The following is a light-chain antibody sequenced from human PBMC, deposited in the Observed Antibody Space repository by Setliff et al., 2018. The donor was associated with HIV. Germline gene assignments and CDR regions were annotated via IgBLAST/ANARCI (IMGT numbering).Light chain of an antibody. V-gene: IGLV3-21*04. CDR2: YDS. Sequence: SELTQPPSVSVAPGKTARITCGGNNIGSKSVHWYQQKPGQAPVLVIYYDSDRPSGIPERFSGSNSGNTATLTISRVEAGDEADYYCQVWDSSSDHSYVFGTGTKV. J-gene: IGLJ1*01. CDR3: QVWDSSSDHSYV. CDR1: NIGSKS.